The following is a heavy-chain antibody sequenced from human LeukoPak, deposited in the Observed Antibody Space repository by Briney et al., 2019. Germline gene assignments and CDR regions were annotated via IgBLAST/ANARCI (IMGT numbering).Heavy chain of an antibody. Sequence: GGSLRLSCAASGFTFSSYAMSWVRQAPGKGLEWVSSISSSSSYIYYADSVKGRFTISRDNSKNTLYLQMNSLRAEDTAVYYCAKGDSDFDYWGQGTLVTVSS. J-gene: IGHJ4*02. CDR3: AKGDSDFDY. CDR1: GFTFSSYA. CDR2: ISSSSSYI. D-gene: IGHD2-21*02. V-gene: IGHV3-23*01.